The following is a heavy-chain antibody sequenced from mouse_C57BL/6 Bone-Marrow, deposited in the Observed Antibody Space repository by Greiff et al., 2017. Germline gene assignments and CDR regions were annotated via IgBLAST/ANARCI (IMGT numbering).Heavy chain of an antibody. CDR2: IYPRSGNT. J-gene: IGHJ3*01. CDR3: ARSGIYYDYDVPLAY. Sequence: QVQLKESGAELARPGASVKLSCKASGYTFTSYGISWVKQRTGQGLEWIGEIYPRSGNTYYNEKFKGKATLTADKSSSTAYMELRSLTSEDSAVYFCARSGIYYDYDVPLAYWGQGTLVTVSA. D-gene: IGHD2-4*01. CDR1: GYTFTSYG. V-gene: IGHV1-81*01.